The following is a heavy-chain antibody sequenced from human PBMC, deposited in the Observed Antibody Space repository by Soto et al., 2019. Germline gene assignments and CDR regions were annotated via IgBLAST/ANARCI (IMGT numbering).Heavy chain of an antibody. V-gene: IGHV3-11*06. CDR3: EREATGNGMDV. Sequence: QGQLVESGGGLVKPGGSLRLSCAASGLTFSDYYMSWIRQAPGEGLVWVSYISGRSTYADYADSVKGRFTISRDNARNSLYLQMNSLRAEDTAVYYCEREATGNGMDVWGQGTTVTVSS. CDR2: ISGRSTYA. D-gene: IGHD6-13*01. CDR1: GLTFSDYY. J-gene: IGHJ6*02.